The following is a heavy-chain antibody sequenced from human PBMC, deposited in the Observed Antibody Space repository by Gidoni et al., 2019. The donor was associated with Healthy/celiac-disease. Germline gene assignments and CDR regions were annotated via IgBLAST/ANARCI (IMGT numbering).Heavy chain of an antibody. D-gene: IGHD5-18*01. CDR1: GFTFSSYW. J-gene: IGHJ3*02. Sequence: EVQLVESGGGLVQPGGSLRLSCAASGFTFSSYWMHWVRQAPGKGLVWVSRINSDGSSTSYADSVKGRFTISRDNAKNTLYLQMNSLRAEDTAVYYCARFPRGYSYGYVDAFDIWGQGTMVTVSS. V-gene: IGHV3-74*01. CDR3: ARFPRGYSYGYVDAFDI. CDR2: INSDGSST.